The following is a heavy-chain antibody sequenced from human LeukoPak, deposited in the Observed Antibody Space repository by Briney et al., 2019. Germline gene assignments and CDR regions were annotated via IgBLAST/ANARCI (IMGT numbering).Heavy chain of an antibody. V-gene: IGHV4-59*01. CDR1: GGSISSYY. J-gene: IGHJ4*02. Sequence: SETLSLTCTVSGGSISSYYWSWIRQPPGKGLEWIGYIYYSGSTNSNPSFKSRVTISVDTSKNQFSLKLSSVTAADTAVYFCARGLQGDIDYWGQGTLVTVSS. D-gene: IGHD3-16*01. CDR2: IYYSGST. CDR3: ARGLQGDIDY.